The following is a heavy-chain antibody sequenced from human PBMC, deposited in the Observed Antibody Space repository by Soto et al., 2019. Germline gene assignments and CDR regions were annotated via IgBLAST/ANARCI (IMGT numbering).Heavy chain of an antibody. Sequence: SVKVSCKASGGTFSSYAISWVRQAPGQGLEWMGGIIPIFGTANYAQKFQGRVTITADESTSTAYMELSSLRSEDTAVYYCAREGMGIAAAGTFPTYYYYGMDVWGQGTTVTVSS. V-gene: IGHV1-69*13. CDR2: IIPIFGTA. CDR3: AREGMGIAAAGTFPTYYYYGMDV. D-gene: IGHD6-13*01. CDR1: GGTFSSYA. J-gene: IGHJ6*02.